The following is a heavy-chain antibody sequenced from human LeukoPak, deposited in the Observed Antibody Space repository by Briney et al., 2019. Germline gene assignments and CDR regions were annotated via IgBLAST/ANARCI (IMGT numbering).Heavy chain of an antibody. J-gene: IGHJ5*02. Sequence: GGSLRLSCAGSGFSVSNYYMSWVRQAPGKGLEWVALIRDSGETFYADSVKGRFTISRDNSKNTMYLQMNRLRVEDTAVYFCARDRAVTQDWVEFDPWGQGTLVTVSS. D-gene: IGHD4-17*01. CDR3: ARDRAVTQDWVEFDP. V-gene: IGHV3-66*03. CDR2: IRDSGET. CDR1: GFSVSNYY.